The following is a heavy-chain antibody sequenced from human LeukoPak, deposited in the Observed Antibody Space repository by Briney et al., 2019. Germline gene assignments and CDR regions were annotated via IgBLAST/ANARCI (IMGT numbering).Heavy chain of an antibody. CDR3: ARDPTMATISYFDY. D-gene: IGHD5-24*01. Sequence: SGGSLRLSCAASGFTFSSYWMNWVRQAPGKGLEWVSYISSSGSTIYYADSVKGRFTISRDNAKNSPYLQMNSLRAEDTAVYYCARDPTMATISYFDYWGQGTLVTVSS. CDR1: GFTFSSYW. CDR2: ISSSGSTI. V-gene: IGHV3-48*04. J-gene: IGHJ4*02.